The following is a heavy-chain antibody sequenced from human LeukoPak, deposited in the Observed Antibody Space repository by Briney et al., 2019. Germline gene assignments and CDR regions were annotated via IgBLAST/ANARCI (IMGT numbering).Heavy chain of an antibody. CDR2: FSRSGPDT. Sequence: GGSLRLSCAASGFTFGSSAMSSVRQAPSKGPEWVSTFSRSGPDTYYADSVKGRFTISRDNSKNKLYLQMNRLRAEDTAVYYCAKVRGYCSSTSCYHRDGMDVWGQGTTVTVSS. CDR3: AKVRGYCSSTSCYHRDGMDV. V-gene: IGHV3-23*01. CDR1: GFTFGSSA. D-gene: IGHD2-2*01. J-gene: IGHJ6*02.